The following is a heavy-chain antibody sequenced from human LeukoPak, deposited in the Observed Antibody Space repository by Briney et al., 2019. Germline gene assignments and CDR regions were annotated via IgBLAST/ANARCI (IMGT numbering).Heavy chain of an antibody. CDR1: GFTFSSYA. CDR3: ARELIAAATRGAFDI. J-gene: IGHJ3*02. CDR2: IYSGGST. Sequence: GGSLRLSCAASGFTFSSYAMSWVRQAPGKGLEWVSVIYSGGSTYYADSVKGRFTISRDNSKNTLYLQMNSLRAEDTAVYYCARELIAAATRGAFDIWGQGTMVTLSS. V-gene: IGHV3-66*01. D-gene: IGHD6-13*01.